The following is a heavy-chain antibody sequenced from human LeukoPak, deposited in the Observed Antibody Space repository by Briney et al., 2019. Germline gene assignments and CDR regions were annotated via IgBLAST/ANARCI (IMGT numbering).Heavy chain of an antibody. CDR2: IYYSGST. V-gene: IGHV4-39*01. Sequence: SETLSLTCIVSGDSISSSSYYWGWIRQPPGTGLEWIGSIYYSGSTYYNPSLKSRVTISVDTSKNQFSLKLSSVTAADTAVYYCARGSFYGYRPEWDYWGQGTLVTVYS. CDR1: GDSISSSSYY. CDR3: ARGSFYGYRPEWDY. J-gene: IGHJ4*02. D-gene: IGHD3-10*01.